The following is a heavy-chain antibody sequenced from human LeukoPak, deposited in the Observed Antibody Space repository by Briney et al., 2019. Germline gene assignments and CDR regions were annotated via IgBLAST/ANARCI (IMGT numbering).Heavy chain of an antibody. CDR1: GGSISSYY. V-gene: IGHV4-59*01. J-gene: IGHJ6*02. CDR2: IYYSGST. D-gene: IGHD3-3*01. CDR3: ARGYDFWSGYSLGMDV. Sequence: SETLSLTCTVSGGSISSYYWSWIRQPPGKGLEWIGYIYYSGSTNYNPSLTSRVTISVDTSKNQFSLKLSSVTAADTAVYYCARGYDFWSGYSLGMDVWGQGTTVTVSS.